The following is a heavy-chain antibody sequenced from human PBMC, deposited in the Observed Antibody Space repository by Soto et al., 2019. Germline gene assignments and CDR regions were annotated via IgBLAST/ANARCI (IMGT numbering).Heavy chain of an antibody. V-gene: IGHV1-69*13. CDR1: GGTFSSYA. Sequence: SVQVSCQASGGTFSSYAISWVRQAPGQGLEWMGGIIPIFGTANYAQKFQGRVTITADESTSTAYMELSSLRSEDTAVYYCARDNSSYPPGFDYWGQGTLVTVSS. CDR3: ARDNSSYPPGFDY. CDR2: IIPIFGTA. J-gene: IGHJ4*02. D-gene: IGHD6-6*01.